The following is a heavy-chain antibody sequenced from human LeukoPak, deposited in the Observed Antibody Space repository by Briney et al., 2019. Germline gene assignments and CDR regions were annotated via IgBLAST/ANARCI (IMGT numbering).Heavy chain of an antibody. Sequence: PSETLSLTCTVSGYSISSGYYWGWIRQPPGKGLEWIGSIYHSGSTYYNPSLKSRVTISVDTSKNQFSLKLSSVTAADTAVYYCAREEGSRQQLVNYWGQGTLVTVSS. V-gene: IGHV4-38-2*02. CDR3: AREEGSRQQLVNY. CDR1: GYSISSGYY. J-gene: IGHJ4*02. D-gene: IGHD6-13*01. CDR2: IYHSGST.